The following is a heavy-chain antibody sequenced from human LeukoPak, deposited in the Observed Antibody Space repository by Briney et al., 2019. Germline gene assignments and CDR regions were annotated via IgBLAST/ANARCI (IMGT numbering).Heavy chain of an antibody. D-gene: IGHD1-26*01. V-gene: IGHV3-30-3*01. CDR2: ISYDGSNK. J-gene: IGHJ4*02. Sequence: AGGSLRLSCAASGFTFSSYAMHWVRQAPGKGLEWVAVISYDGSNKYYADSVKGRFTISRDNSKNTLYLQMNSLRAEDTAVYYCARSQVGFYSSFDYWGQGTLVTVSS. CDR3: ARSQVGFYSSFDY. CDR1: GFTFSSYA.